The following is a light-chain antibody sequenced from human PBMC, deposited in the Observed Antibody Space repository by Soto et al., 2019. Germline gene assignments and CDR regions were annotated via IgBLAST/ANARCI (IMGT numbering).Light chain of an antibody. Sequence: LTQPPSASGSPGQSVTISCTGTKNDIGVYDFVSWYQHHPGKAPRLIIYEVVQRPSGVPDRFSGSKSGNTASLTVSGLQAADEADYYCSSYAGSSNVFGTGTKVTVL. CDR1: KNDIGVYDF. CDR2: EVV. CDR3: SSYAGSSNV. J-gene: IGLJ1*01. V-gene: IGLV2-8*01.